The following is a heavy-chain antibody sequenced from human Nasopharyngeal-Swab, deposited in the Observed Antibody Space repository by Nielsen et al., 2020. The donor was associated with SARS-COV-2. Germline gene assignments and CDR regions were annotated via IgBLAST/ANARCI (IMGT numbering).Heavy chain of an antibody. Sequence: GGSLRLSCAASGFTFSSYGMHWVRQAPGKGLEWVPVIWYDGSNKYYADSVKGRFTISRDNSKRTLYLQMNSLRAEDTAVYYCAREGIVGATNGLDYWGQGTLVTVSS. V-gene: IGHV3-33*01. CDR3: AREGIVGATNGLDY. J-gene: IGHJ4*02. D-gene: IGHD1-26*01. CDR1: GFTFSSYG. CDR2: IWYDGSNK.